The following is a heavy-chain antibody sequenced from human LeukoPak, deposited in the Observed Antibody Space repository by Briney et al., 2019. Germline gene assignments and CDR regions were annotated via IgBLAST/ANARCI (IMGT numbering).Heavy chain of an antibody. CDR1: GGTFSSYA. CDR3: ARDRARIHYGMDV. J-gene: IGHJ6*02. V-gene: IGHV1-69*06. CDR2: IIPIFGTA. Sequence: GASVKVSCKASGGTFSSYAISWVRQAPGQGLERMGGIIPIFGTANYAQKFQGRVTITADKSTSTAYMELSSLRSEDTAVYYCARDRARIHYGMDVWGQGTTVTVSS.